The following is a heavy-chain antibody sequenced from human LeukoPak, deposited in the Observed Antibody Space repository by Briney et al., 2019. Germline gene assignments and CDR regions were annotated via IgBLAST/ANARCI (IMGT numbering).Heavy chain of an antibody. CDR1: GFTFSSYG. V-gene: IGHV3-23*01. CDR3: AKDFTYYYDSSGYYAEYFQH. CDR2: ISGIGGST. J-gene: IGHJ1*01. Sequence: GGSLRLSCAASGFTFSSYGMSWVRQAPGKGLEWVSAISGIGGSTYYADSVKGRFTISRDNSKNTLYLQMNSLRAEDTAVYYCAKDFTYYYDSSGYYAEYFQHWGQGTLVTVSS. D-gene: IGHD3-22*01.